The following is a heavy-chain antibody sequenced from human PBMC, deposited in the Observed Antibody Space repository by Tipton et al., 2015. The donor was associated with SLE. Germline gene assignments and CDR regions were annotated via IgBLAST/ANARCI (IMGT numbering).Heavy chain of an antibody. J-gene: IGHJ4*02. CDR1: GGSISSGSYY. Sequence: TLSLTCTVSGGSISSGSYYWSWIRQPAGKGLEWIGYIYYSGSTKYNPSLKSRVTISVATSKNQFFLKLSSVTAADTAVYYCARYSEQQLVLDYWGQGTLVTVS. D-gene: IGHD6-13*01. CDR3: ARYSEQQLVLDY. CDR2: IYYSGST. V-gene: IGHV4-61*10.